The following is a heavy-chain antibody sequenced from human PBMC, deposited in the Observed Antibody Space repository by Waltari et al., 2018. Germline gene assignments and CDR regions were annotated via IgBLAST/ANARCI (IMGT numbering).Heavy chain of an antibody. D-gene: IGHD5-12*01. CDR1: GVSLTDYY. V-gene: IGHV4-34*02. CDR3: AIGYNFFVT. CDR2: NNLGDIT. J-gene: IGHJ4*02. Sequence: QVQLQQWGAGLVRPSETLSPPCDVYGVSLTDYYWTWIRQSPGKGLEWSGENNLGDITYYNPSLENRVTILLDKSKNQFSLRLDSVTAAGTAVYYCAIGYNFFVTWGQGTLVTVSS.